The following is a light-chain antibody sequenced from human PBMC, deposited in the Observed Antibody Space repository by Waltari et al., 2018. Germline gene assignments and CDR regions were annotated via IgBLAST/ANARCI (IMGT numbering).Light chain of an antibody. J-gene: IGKJ1*01. V-gene: IGKV3-20*01. CDR3: QHYVRLPAT. CDR1: QSVSRT. Sequence: EIVLTQSPGTLSLAPGERATLPCSASQSVSRTLAWYQQKPGQAPSLLIYAASTRATGIPDRFSGSGSGTDFSLTISRLEPEDFAVYYCQHYVRLPATFGQGTKVEIK. CDR2: AAS.